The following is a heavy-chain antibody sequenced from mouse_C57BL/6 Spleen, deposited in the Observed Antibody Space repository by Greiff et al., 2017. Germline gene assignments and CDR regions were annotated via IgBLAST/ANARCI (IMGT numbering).Heavy chain of an antibody. Sequence: EVQLVESGGDLVKPGGSLKLSCAASGFTFSSYGMSWVRQTPDKRLEWVATISSGGSYTYYPDSVKGRFTISRDNAKNTLYLQMSSLKSEDTAMYYCARLNSLWEGDWGQGTTLTVSS. J-gene: IGHJ2*01. CDR2: ISSGGSYT. D-gene: IGHD1-1*02. CDR1: GFTFSSYG. V-gene: IGHV5-6*01. CDR3: ARLNSLWEGD.